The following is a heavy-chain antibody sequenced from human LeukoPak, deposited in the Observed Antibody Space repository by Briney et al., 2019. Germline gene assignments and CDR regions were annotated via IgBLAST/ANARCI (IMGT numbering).Heavy chain of an antibody. J-gene: IGHJ4*02. Sequence: SETLSLTCAVSGYSISGGYHWGWIRPPPGKGLEWIGIISHSGFTHYNPSLKSRVTISVDTSKNQFSLMLNSVTAADTAVYYCASSPRGGAVAGHYYFDFWGQGTLVTVSS. D-gene: IGHD6-19*01. CDR3: ASSPRGGAVAGHYYFDF. V-gene: IGHV4-38-2*01. CDR1: GYSISGGYH. CDR2: ISHSGFT.